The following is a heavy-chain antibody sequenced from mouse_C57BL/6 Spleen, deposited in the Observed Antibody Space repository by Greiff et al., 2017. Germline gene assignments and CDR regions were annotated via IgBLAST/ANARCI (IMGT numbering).Heavy chain of an antibody. D-gene: IGHD3-3*01. CDR2: ISDGGSYT. CDR1: GFTFSSYA. CDR3: AREGDGYMDY. V-gene: IGHV5-4*01. Sequence: EVKVVESGGGLVKPGGSLKLSCAASGFTFSSYAMSWVRQTPEKRLEWVATISDGGSYTYYPDNVKGRFTISRDNAKNNLYLQMSHLKSEDTAMYYCAREGDGYMDYWGKGTTVTVSS. J-gene: IGHJ4*01.